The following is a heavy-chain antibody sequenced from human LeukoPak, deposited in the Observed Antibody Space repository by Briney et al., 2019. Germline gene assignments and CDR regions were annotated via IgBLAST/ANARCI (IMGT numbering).Heavy chain of an antibody. CDR2: IYYSGST. CDR1: GGSISSYY. J-gene: IGHJ4*02. CDR3: ARETSLAGFASGLGFNY. D-gene: IGHD6-19*01. V-gene: IGHV4-59*01. Sequence: SETLSLTCTVSGGSISSYYWSWIRQPPGKGLEWIGYIYYSGSTNYNPSLKSRVTMSIDTSKNQFSLMLTSVTAADTATYYCARETSLAGFASGLGFNYWGQGILVTVSS.